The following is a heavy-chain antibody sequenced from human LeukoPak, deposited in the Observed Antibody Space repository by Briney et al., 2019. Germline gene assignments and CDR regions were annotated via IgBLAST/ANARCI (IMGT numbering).Heavy chain of an antibody. CDR2: MNPNSGNT. Sequence: ASVKVSCKASGYTFTAYYMHWVRQAPGQGLEWMGWMNPNSGNTGYAQKFQGRVTMTRNTSISTAYMELSSLRSEDTAVYYCAREVRLHMDVWGKGTTVTVSS. J-gene: IGHJ6*03. CDR1: GYTFTAYY. CDR3: AREVRLHMDV. D-gene: IGHD6-25*01. V-gene: IGHV1-8*02.